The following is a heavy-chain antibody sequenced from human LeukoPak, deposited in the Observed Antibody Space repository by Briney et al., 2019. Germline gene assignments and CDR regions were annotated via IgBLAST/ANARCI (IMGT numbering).Heavy chain of an antibody. CDR2: ISYDGSNK. J-gene: IGHJ3*02. CDR3: ARDRGSGYAFDI. Sequence: GRSLRLSCAASGFTFSVYGMHWVRQAPGKGLEWVAAISYDGSNKYYADSVKGRFTISRDNSKNTLYLQMNSLRAEDTAVYYCARDRGSGYAFDIWGQGTMVTVSS. V-gene: IGHV3-30*03. D-gene: IGHD3-22*01. CDR1: GFTFSVYG.